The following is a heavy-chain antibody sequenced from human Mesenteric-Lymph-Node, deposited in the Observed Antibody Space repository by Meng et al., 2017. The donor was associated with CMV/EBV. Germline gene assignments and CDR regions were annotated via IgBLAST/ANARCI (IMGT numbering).Heavy chain of an antibody. CDR3: ARGPPGDYYYGMDV. Sequence: GESLKISCAASGFTFSSYSMNWVRQAPGKGLEWVSYISSSSSTIYYADSVKGRFTISRDNAKNSLYLQMNSLRAEDTAVYYCARGPPGDYYYGMDVWGQGTTVTVSS. CDR1: GFTFSSYS. J-gene: IGHJ6*02. CDR2: ISSSSSTI. V-gene: IGHV3-48*04.